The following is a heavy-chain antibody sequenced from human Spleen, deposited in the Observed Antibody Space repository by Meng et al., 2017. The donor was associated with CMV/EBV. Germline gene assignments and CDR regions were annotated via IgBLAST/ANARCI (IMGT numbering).Heavy chain of an antibody. CDR2: IYYSGST. Sequence: QVQLQEAVPGLVKPSQTLLLTCTVSGGALSSGDYYWSWIRQPPGTGLEWIGYIYYSGSTYYNPSLKSRVTISVDTSKNQFSLKLSSVTAADTAVYYCARIFGEVDYWGQGTLVTVSS. D-gene: IGHD3-9*01. CDR1: GGALSSGDYY. CDR3: ARIFGEVDY. J-gene: IGHJ4*02. V-gene: IGHV4-30-4*08.